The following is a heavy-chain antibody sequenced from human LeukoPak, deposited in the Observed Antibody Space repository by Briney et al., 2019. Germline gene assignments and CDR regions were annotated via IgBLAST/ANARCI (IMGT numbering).Heavy chain of an antibody. CDR1: GYTFTSYD. D-gene: IGHD5-18*01. J-gene: IGHJ4*02. CDR2: MNPNSGNT. CDR3: ARERREYSYGSFIGDY. V-gene: IGHV1-8*03. Sequence: EASVKVSCKASGYTFTSYDINWVRQATGQGLEWMGWMNPNSGNTGYAQKFQGRVTITRNTSISTAYMELSRLRSDDTALYYCARERREYSYGSFIGDYWGQGTLVTVSS.